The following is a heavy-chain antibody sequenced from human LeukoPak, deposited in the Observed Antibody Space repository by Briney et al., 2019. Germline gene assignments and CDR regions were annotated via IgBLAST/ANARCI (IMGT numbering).Heavy chain of an antibody. CDR2: ISNSGSMI. CDR3: ARTTTFAPHFDY. CDR1: GFTFSDYY. J-gene: IGHJ4*02. D-gene: IGHD1-1*01. Sequence: GGSLRLSCATSGFTFSDYYMSWIRQAPGKGLEWVSYISNSGSMIYYADSVKGRFTISRDNSKNTLYLQMNSLRAEDTAVYYCARTTTFAPHFDYWGQGTLVTVSS. V-gene: IGHV3-11*04.